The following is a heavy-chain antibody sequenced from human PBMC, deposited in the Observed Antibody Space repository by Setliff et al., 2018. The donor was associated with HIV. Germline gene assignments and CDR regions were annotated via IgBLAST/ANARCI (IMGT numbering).Heavy chain of an antibody. CDR3: AKDSTSSFGANWFDP. D-gene: IGHD3-10*01. CDR2: VSGSGDST. CDR1: GFTFSNYA. Sequence: GGSLRLSCAVSGFTFSNYAMSWVRQAPGKGLEWVSAVSGSGDSTYYADSVKGRFTISRDNSKNTLFLKMNSLRAEDAAVYYCAKDSTSSFGANWFDPWGQGTLVTVSS. J-gene: IGHJ5*02. V-gene: IGHV3-23*01.